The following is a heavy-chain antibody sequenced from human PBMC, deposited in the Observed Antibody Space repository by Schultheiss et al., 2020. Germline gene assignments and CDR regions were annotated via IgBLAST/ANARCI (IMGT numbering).Heavy chain of an antibody. CDR3: ARDWLGDTAMVP. V-gene: IGHV1-46*01. CDR1: GHTPTRYH. Sequence: ASVKVSCKAVGHTPTRYHIHWVREAPGQGLQWMGIFNPDSRAATYSQRFQGRVTVTTDTSTSTVYMELSSLTSEDTAVYYCARDWLGDTAMVPWGQGTLVTVSS. CDR2: FNPDSRAA. J-gene: IGHJ5*02. D-gene: IGHD5-18*01.